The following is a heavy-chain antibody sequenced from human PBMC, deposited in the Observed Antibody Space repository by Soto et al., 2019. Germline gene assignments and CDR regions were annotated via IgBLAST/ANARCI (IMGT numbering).Heavy chain of an antibody. CDR1: GFTFSSYG. D-gene: IGHD1-7*01. CDR3: ARVQDWNYVPDY. Sequence: QVQLVESGGGVVQPGRSLRLSCAASGFTFSSYGMHWVRQAPGKGLEWVAVIWYDGSNKYYADSVKGRFTISRDNSKNTLYLQMNSLRAEDTAVYYCARVQDWNYVPDYCGQGTLVTVSS. CDR2: IWYDGSNK. V-gene: IGHV3-33*01. J-gene: IGHJ4*02.